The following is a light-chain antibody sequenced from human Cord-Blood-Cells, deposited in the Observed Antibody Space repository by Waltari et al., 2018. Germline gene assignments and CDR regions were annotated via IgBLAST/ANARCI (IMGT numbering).Light chain of an antibody. V-gene: IGLV1-40*01. CDR2: GNS. J-gene: IGLJ3*02. CDR3: QSYDSSHWV. Sequence: QSVLTQPPSVSGAPGQRVTISCTGSSPNIGAGYDVHWYQQLPGTAPNILIWGNSNRPSGVPDRFSGSKSGTSASLAITGLQAEDEADYYCQSYDSSHWVFGGGTKLTCL. CDR1: SPNIGAGYD.